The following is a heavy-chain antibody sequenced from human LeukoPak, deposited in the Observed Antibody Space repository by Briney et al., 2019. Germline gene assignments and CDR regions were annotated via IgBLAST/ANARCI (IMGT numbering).Heavy chain of an antibody. CDR2: IRYDGITK. Sequence: PGGSLRLSCAASGFSFSGYGMHWVRQVLGKGLEWVAFIRYDGITKFYVDSVKGRFAISRDNSKNTLSLQMNSLRTEDTAVYYCAALHTGTFVDYWGQGTLVTVSS. V-gene: IGHV3-30*02. CDR1: GFSFSGYG. J-gene: IGHJ4*02. CDR3: AALHTGTFVDY. D-gene: IGHD4-17*01.